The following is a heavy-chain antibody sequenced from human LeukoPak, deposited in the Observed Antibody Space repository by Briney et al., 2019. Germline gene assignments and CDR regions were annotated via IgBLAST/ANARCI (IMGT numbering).Heavy chain of an antibody. D-gene: IGHD2-15*01. J-gene: IGHJ3*02. V-gene: IGHV3-30*18. CDR2: ISYDGSNK. CDR3: AKGVVAATRDAFDI. Sequence: GGSLRLSCAASGFNFSSYGMHWVRQAPGKGLEWVAVISYDGSNKYYADSVKGRFTISRDNSKNTLYLQMNSLRAEDTAVYYCAKGVVAATRDAFDIWGQGTMVTVSS. CDR1: GFNFSSYG.